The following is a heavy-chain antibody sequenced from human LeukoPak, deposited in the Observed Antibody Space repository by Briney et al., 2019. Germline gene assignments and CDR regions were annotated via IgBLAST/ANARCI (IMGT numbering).Heavy chain of an antibody. CDR1: RFTFSSYW. Sequence: GGSLRLSCAASRFTFSSYWMSWVRQAPGKGLEWVANIKQDGSEKYYVDSVKGRFTISRDNAKNSLYLQMNSLRAEDTAVYYCARVDIVATIEAFDIWGQGTMVTVSS. CDR2: IKQDGSEK. V-gene: IGHV3-7*04. J-gene: IGHJ3*02. CDR3: ARVDIVATIEAFDI. D-gene: IGHD5-12*01.